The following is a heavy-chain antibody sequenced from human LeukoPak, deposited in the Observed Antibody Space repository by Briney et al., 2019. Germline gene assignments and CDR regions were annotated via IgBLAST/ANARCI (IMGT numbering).Heavy chain of an antibody. CDR1: GGSISSYY. D-gene: IGHD3-10*01. V-gene: IGHV4-59*08. CDR2: IYYSGST. J-gene: IGHJ4*02. Sequence: SETLSLTCTVSGGSISSYYWSWIRQPPGKGLEWIGYIYYSGSTNYNPSLKSRVTISVDTSKNQFSLRLSSVTAADTAVYYCARAYYGSGSYLLVDYWGQGTLVTVSS. CDR3: ARAYYGSGSYLLVDY.